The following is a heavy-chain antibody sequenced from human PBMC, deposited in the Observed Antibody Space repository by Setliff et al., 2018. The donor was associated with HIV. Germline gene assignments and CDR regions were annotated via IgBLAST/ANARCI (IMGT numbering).Heavy chain of an antibody. J-gene: IGHJ4*02. CDR1: GGSVSTSSYS. CDR2: IYHTGKT. Sequence: SETLSLTCTVSGGSVSTSSYSWGWIRQPPEKGLEWIGTIYHTGKTYYNSSLKSRVTISVDTSKNHLSLKLTSVTAADTGLYYCVFGLRFSPFDNWGQGTLVTVSS. CDR3: VFGLRFSPFDN. D-gene: IGHD5-12*01. V-gene: IGHV4-39*02.